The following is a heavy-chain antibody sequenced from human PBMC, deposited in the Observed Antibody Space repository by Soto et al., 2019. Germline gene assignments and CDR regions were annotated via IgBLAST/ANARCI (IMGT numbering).Heavy chain of an antibody. CDR1: GYTFTNYA. J-gene: IGHJ4*02. V-gene: IGHV1-18*01. D-gene: IGHD6-6*01. CDR2: GNTYNGNP. CDR3: ARDSQYSTDWQRFDS. Sequence: QVQLVQSGVEVKKPGASVKVSCKASGYTFTNYAISWVRQAPGRGLEWMGWGNTYNGNPNYAQIFPGRVTRTTDTSTGTAYMELRRLTSDDSAVYYCARDSQYSTDWQRFDSWGQGTLVTVSS.